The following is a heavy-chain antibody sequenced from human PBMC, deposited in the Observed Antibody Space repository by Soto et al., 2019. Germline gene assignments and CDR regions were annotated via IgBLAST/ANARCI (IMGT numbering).Heavy chain of an antibody. CDR2: ISGSGGST. D-gene: IGHD6-19*01. CDR3: ASRSSGWYFDY. Sequence: EVQLLESGGGLVQPGGSLRLSYAASGFTFSSYAMNWVRQAPGKGLEWVSVISGSGGSTYYADSVKGRFTISRDNSKNTLNLQMNSLRAEDTAVYYCASRSSGWYFDYWGQGTLVTVSS. V-gene: IGHV3-23*01. J-gene: IGHJ4*02. CDR1: GFTFSSYA.